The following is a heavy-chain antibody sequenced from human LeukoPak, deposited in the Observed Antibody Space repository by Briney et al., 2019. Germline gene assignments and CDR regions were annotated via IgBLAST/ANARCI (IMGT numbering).Heavy chain of an antibody. Sequence: PSETLSLTCTVSGGSISTSNYYWGWIRQPPGKGLEWIGEINHSGSTNYNPSLKSRVTISVDTSKNQFSLKLSSVTAADTAVYYCARGPLYPYDILTGYYYYYHYYMDVWGKGTTVTVSS. CDR3: ARGPLYPYDILTGYYYYYHYYMDV. CDR1: GGSISTSNYY. D-gene: IGHD3-9*01. CDR2: INHSGST. J-gene: IGHJ6*03. V-gene: IGHV4-39*07.